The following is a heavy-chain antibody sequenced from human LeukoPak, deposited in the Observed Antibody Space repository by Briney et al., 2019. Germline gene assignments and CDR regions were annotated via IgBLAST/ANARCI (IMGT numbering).Heavy chain of an antibody. Sequence: SQTMSLTCTDSGGSISSGDYYWSWIRQPPGKGLEWIGYIYYSGSTYYNPSLKSRVTISVDTSKNQFSLKLSSVTAADTAVYYCARVGATSSSWYYFDYWGQGTLVTVSS. CDR2: IYYSGST. CDR1: GGSISSGDYY. CDR3: ARVGATSSSWYYFDY. J-gene: IGHJ4*02. D-gene: IGHD6-13*01. V-gene: IGHV4-30-4*01.